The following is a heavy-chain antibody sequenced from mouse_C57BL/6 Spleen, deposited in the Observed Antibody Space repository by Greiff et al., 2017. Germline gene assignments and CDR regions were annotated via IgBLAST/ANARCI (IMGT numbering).Heavy chain of an antibody. J-gene: IGHJ4*01. CDR1: GYAFSSYW. Sequence: LVESGAELVKPGASVKISCKASGYAFSSYWMNWVKQRPGKGLEWIGQIYPGDGDTNYNGKFKGKATLTADKSSSTAYMQLSSLTSEDSAVYFCARPGGYYAMDYWGQGTSVTVSS. CDR3: ARPGGYYAMDY. CDR2: IYPGDGDT. V-gene: IGHV1-80*01.